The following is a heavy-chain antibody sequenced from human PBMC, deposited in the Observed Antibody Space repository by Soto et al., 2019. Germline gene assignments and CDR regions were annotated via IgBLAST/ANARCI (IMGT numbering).Heavy chain of an antibody. CDR3: ARDNNWNAPSPFDP. Sequence: ASVKVSCTASGYTFTSSGITWVRQAPGQGLEWMGWISAYNGNTNYAQKLQGRVTMTTDTSTSTAYMELRSLRSDDTAVYYCARDNNWNAPSPFDPWGQGTLVTVSS. CDR1: GYTFTSSG. J-gene: IGHJ5*02. CDR2: ISAYNGNT. D-gene: IGHD1-20*01. V-gene: IGHV1-18*01.